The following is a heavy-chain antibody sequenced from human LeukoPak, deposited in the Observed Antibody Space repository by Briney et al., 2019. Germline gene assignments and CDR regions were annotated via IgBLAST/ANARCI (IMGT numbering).Heavy chain of an antibody. CDR3: ARDYYDSSGYPPLNFQH. Sequence: ASVKVSCKASGYTFTNYGISWVRQAPGQGLEWMGWISAYNGNTNYAQRLQGRVTMTTDTSTSTAYMELRSLRSDDTDVYYCARDYYDSSGYPPLNFQHWGQGTLVTVSS. D-gene: IGHD3-22*01. CDR2: ISAYNGNT. CDR1: GYTFTNYG. V-gene: IGHV1-18*01. J-gene: IGHJ1*01.